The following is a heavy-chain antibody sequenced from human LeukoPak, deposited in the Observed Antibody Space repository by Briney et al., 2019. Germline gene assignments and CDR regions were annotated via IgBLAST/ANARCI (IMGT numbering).Heavy chain of an antibody. J-gene: IGHJ4*02. V-gene: IGHV3-21*01. D-gene: IGHD3-3*01. CDR2: ISTSSSYI. CDR3: ATSAPITIFGVVTPREFDY. Sequence: PGGSLRLSCAASGFTFSSYSMNWVRQAPGKGLEWVSSISTSSSYIYYADSVKGRFTISRDNAKNSLYLQMNSLRAEDTAVYYCATSAPITIFGVVTPREFDYWGQGTLVTVSS. CDR1: GFTFSSYS.